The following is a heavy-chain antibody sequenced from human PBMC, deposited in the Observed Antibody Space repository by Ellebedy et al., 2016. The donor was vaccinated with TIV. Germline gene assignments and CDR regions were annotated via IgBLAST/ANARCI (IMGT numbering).Heavy chain of an antibody. CDR3: VKAGPYFNNDLDN. J-gene: IGHJ4*02. V-gene: IGHV3-64D*09. CDR2: INGNGYNT. D-gene: IGHD3-10*01. Sequence: GESLKISCSASGFTFSNYAIHWVRQAPGKGLEFVSAINGNGYNTYYADSVRGRFAISRDNSKNTVYLQISSLRTEDTAVYYCVKAGPYFNNDLDNWGQGTLVTVSS. CDR1: GFTFSNYA.